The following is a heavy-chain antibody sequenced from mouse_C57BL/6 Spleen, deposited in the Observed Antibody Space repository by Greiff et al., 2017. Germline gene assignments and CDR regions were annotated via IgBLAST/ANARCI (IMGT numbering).Heavy chain of an antibody. J-gene: IGHJ1*03. Sequence: EVQLVESEGGLVQPGSSMKLSCPASGFTFSDYYMAWVRQVPEKGLEWVANINYDGSSTYYLDSLKSRFIISRDNAKNILYLQMSSLESEDTATYYCARRGYYKDFDVWGTGTTVTVSS. CDR2: INYDGSST. CDR3: ARRGYYKDFDV. D-gene: IGHD2-12*01. V-gene: IGHV5-16*02. CDR1: GFTFSDYY.